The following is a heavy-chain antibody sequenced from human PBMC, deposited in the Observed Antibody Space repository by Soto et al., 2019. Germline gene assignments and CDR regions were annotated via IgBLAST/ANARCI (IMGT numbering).Heavy chain of an antibody. D-gene: IGHD6-6*01. V-gene: IGHV3-21*01. CDR3: ARDHVVYSSSSPYYYYYMDV. CDR2: ISSSSSYI. CDR1: GFTFSSYS. J-gene: IGHJ6*03. Sequence: GGSLRLSCAASGFTFSSYSMNWVRQAPGKGLEWVSSISSSSSYIYYADSVKGRFTISRDNAKNSLYLQMNSLRAEDTAVYYCARDHVVYSSSSPYYYYYMDVWGKGTTVTVSS.